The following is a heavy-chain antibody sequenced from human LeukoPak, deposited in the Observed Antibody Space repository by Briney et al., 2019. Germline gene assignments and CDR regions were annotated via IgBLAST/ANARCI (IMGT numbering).Heavy chain of an antibody. J-gene: IGHJ6*04. D-gene: IGHD3-10*01. Sequence: SETLSLTCTVSGGSISSGGYYWSWIRQHPGKGLEWIGYIYYSGSTYYNPSLMSRVTISVDTSKNQFSLKLSSVTAADTAVYYCASATSDYYGSGSYYKFPYYYYGMDVWGKGTTVTVSS. CDR2: IYYSGST. CDR1: GGSISSGGYY. V-gene: IGHV4-31*03. CDR3: ASATSDYYGSGSYYKFPYYYYGMDV.